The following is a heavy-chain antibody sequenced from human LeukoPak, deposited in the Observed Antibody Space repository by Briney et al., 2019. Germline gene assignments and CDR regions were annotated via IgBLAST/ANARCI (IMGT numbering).Heavy chain of an antibody. J-gene: IGHJ4*02. CDR1: GYTFSSYA. Sequence: ASVKVSCKASGYTFSSYAISWVRQAPGQGHEWMGRISGYNGHTNYAQKLQGRVTMTTDTSTSTAYMELRSLRSDDTAVYYCARDLLGDYDYVWGSYRDRHFDYWGQGTLVTVSS. CDR2: ISGYNGHT. V-gene: IGHV1-18*01. CDR3: ARDLLGDYDYVWGSYRDRHFDY. D-gene: IGHD3-16*02.